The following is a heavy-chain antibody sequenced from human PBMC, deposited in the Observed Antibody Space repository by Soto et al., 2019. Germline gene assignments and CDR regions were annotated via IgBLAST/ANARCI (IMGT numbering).Heavy chain of an antibody. CDR3: AKDRHYPRDYFHY. CDR2: VSANGQGI. J-gene: IGHJ4*02. D-gene: IGHD3-10*01. V-gene: IGHV3-23*01. CDR1: GFTFSSSA. Sequence: PGGSLRLSCAASGFTFSSSAISWVRQAPGKGLEWVSAVSANGQGIYYAGSVRGRLTISRDNSKNTVFLHMDSLSAEDTAVYYCAKDRHYPRDYFHYWGQGTLVTVAS.